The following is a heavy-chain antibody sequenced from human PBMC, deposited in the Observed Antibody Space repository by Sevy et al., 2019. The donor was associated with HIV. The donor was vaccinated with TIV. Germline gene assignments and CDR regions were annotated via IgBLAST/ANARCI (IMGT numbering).Heavy chain of an antibody. Sequence: GGSLRLSCAASGFNFINYGMSWVRQAPGKGLEWVSVISGSGDTTNYADSVKGRFVSSRDNSKNTMYLQLNSLGAEDTAVYYCAKDIRVALVVPSPGYGMDVWGHGTSVTVSS. V-gene: IGHV3-23*01. J-gene: IGHJ6*02. CDR3: AKDIRVALVVPSPGYGMDV. CDR1: GFNFINYG. CDR2: ISGSGDTT. D-gene: IGHD2-15*01.